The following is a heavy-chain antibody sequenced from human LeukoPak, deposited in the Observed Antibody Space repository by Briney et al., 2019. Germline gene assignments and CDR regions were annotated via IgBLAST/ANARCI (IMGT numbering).Heavy chain of an antibody. CDR2: IYSGGST. CDR1: GFTVSSNY. Sequence: GGSLRLSCAASGFTVSSNYMSWVRQAPGKGLEWVSVIYSGGSTYYADSVKGRFTISRDNSNNTLFVQMNSLRAEDTAVYYCAKSLFTSAAGSGRASDIWGQGTMVTVSS. CDR3: AKSLFTSAAGSGRASDI. V-gene: IGHV3-53*01. J-gene: IGHJ3*02. D-gene: IGHD3-10*01.